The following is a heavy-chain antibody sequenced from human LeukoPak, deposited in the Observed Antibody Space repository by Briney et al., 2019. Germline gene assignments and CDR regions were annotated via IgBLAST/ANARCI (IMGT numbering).Heavy chain of an antibody. D-gene: IGHD2-2*01. CDR2: IYYSGST. Sequence: SETLSLTCTVSGGSISSSSYYWAWVRQPPGKGLEWIGSIYYSGSTHSNPSLKSRVTISVDTSKNQFSLNLGSLTAADTAVYYCARDDKVNSANIVVVPAGGMDVWGQGTTVTVSS. CDR3: ARDDKVNSANIVVVPAGGMDV. CDR1: GGSISSSSYY. J-gene: IGHJ6*02. V-gene: IGHV4-39*02.